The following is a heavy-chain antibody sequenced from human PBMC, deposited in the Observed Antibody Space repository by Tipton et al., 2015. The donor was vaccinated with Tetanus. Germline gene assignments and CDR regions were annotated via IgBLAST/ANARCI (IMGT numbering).Heavy chain of an antibody. J-gene: IGHJ4*02. V-gene: IGHV3-23*01. CDR2: ISGSGAGT. D-gene: IGHD5-18*01. CDR1: GFTFGTYA. CDR3: AKTKRGYSYGSFDD. Sequence: AVSGFTFGTYAMNWVRQAPGKGLEWVSTISGSGAGTYYAASVKGRVTVSRDNSKDSLFLQMHSLSAEDTAVYYCAKTKRGYSYGSFDDWGQGTLVTVSS.